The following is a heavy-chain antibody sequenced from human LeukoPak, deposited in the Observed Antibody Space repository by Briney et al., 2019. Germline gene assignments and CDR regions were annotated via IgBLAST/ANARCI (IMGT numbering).Heavy chain of an antibody. V-gene: IGHV4-38-2*02. CDR2: IYHSGST. CDR1: GYSISSGYY. Sequence: SETLSLTCTVSGYSISSGYYWGWIRQPPGKGLEWIGSIYHSGSTYYNPSLKSRVTISVDTSKNQFSVKLSSVTAADTAVYYCAKTHYWYFDLWGRGTLVTVSS. J-gene: IGHJ2*01. CDR3: AKTHYWYFDL.